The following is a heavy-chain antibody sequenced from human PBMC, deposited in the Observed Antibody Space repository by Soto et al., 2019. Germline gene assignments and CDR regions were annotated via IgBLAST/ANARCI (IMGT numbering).Heavy chain of an antibody. CDR2: IRSKAYGGTT. D-gene: IGHD5-12*01. J-gene: IGHJ4*02. V-gene: IGHV3-49*03. CDR1: GFTFGDYA. CDR3: TRGFSGYDIWDGVYYFDY. Sequence: EVQLVESGGGLVQPGRSLRLSCTASGFTFGDYAMSWFRQAPGKGLEWVGFIRSKAYGGTTEYAASVKGRFTISRDDSKSIAYLQMNSLKTEDTAVYYCTRGFSGYDIWDGVYYFDYWGQGTLVTVSS.